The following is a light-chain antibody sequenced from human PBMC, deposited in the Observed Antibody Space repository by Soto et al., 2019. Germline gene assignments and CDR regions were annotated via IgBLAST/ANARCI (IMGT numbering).Light chain of an antibody. Sequence: DIQMTQSPSTLSASVGDRGTITCRASQTISNWLAWYQQKPGKAPKLLIYDVSSLESGVPSRFSGSGSGTAFTLTISSLQPDDSATYYCQQYNTFWTFGQGTKVDIK. J-gene: IGKJ1*01. CDR3: QQYNTFWT. CDR1: QTISNW. V-gene: IGKV1-5*01. CDR2: DVS.